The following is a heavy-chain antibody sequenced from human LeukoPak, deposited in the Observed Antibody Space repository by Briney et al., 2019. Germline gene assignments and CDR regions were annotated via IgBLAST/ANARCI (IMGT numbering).Heavy chain of an antibody. CDR3: ARGRGGSSYF. V-gene: IGHV4-39*07. CDR2: IYTGST. CDR1: GGSISSSSYY. D-gene: IGHD2-15*01. J-gene: IGHJ4*02. Sequence: SETLSLTCTVSGGSISSSSYYWGWIRQPPGKGLEWIGSIYTGSTYYNPSLKSRVTISVDTSKNQFSLKLSSVTAADTAVYYCARGRGGSSYFWGQGTLVTVSS.